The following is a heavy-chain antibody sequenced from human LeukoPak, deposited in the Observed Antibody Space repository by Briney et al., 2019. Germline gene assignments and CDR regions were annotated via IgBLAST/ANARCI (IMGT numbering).Heavy chain of an antibody. CDR3: ARDRSSGCDDAFDI. V-gene: IGHV3-30*02. CDR1: GFTFSSYG. J-gene: IGHJ3*02. D-gene: IGHD5-12*01. CDR2: IRYDGSNK. Sequence: PGGSLRLSCAASGFTFSSYGMHWVRQAPGKGLEWVAFIRYDGSNKYYADSVKGRFTISRDNSKNTLYLQMNSLRAEDTAVYYCARDRSSGCDDAFDIWGQGTMVTVSS.